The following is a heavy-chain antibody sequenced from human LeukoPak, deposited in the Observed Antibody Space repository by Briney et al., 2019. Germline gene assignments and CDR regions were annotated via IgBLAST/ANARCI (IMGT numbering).Heavy chain of an antibody. V-gene: IGHV3-13*01. D-gene: IGHD3-10*01. J-gene: IGHJ4*02. Sequence: GGSLRLSCAASGFTFSTYDMHWVRQDTGKGLEWVSAIGSAGNTYYAGSVKGRFTISRDNSKNTLYLQMNSLRAEDTAVYYCANQPDYITMVRGVLYYFDYWGQGTLVTVSS. CDR1: GFTFSTYD. CDR2: IGSAGNT. CDR3: ANQPDYITMVRGVLYYFDY.